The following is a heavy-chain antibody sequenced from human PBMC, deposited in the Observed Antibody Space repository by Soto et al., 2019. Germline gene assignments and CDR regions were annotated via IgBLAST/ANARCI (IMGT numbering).Heavy chain of an antibody. J-gene: IGHJ6*02. CDR1: GYTFTGYY. D-gene: IGHD3-22*01. Sequence: ASVKVSCKASGYTFTGYYIHWVRLAPGQGLEWMGWINPNSGGTNYSQKFQGWVTMTRDTSIRTAYVELRRLRSDDTAVYYCARGLSDSSVYSAYGVDVWGQGTTVTVSS. CDR3: ARGLSDSSVYSAYGVDV. CDR2: INPNSGGT. V-gene: IGHV1-2*04.